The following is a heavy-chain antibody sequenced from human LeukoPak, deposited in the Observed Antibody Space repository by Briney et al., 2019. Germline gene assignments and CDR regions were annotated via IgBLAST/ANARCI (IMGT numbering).Heavy chain of an antibody. D-gene: IGHD3-9*01. CDR1: GGSFSGYY. V-gene: IGHV4-34*01. CDR3: ARGRYYDILTGHAANWFDP. CDR2: INHSGST. J-gene: IGHJ5*02. Sequence: SETLSLTCAVYGGSFSGYYWSWIRQPPGKGLEWIGEINHSGSTNYNPSLKSRVTISVDTSKNQFSLELSSVTAADTAVYYCARGRYYDILTGHAANWFDPWGQGTLVTVSS.